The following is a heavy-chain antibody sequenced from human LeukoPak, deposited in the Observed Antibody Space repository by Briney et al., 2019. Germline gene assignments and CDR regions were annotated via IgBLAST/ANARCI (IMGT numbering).Heavy chain of an antibody. D-gene: IGHD3-9*01. J-gene: IGHJ4*02. CDR3: ARAVLRYFDWLPDFDC. V-gene: IGHV4-34*01. CDR2: INHSGST. CDR1: GGSFSGYY. Sequence: SETLSLTCAVYGGSFSGYYWSWIRQPPGKGLEWIGEINHSGSTNYNPSLKSRVTISVDTSKNQFSLKLSSVTAADTAVYYCARAVLRYFDWLPDFDCWGQGTLVTVSS.